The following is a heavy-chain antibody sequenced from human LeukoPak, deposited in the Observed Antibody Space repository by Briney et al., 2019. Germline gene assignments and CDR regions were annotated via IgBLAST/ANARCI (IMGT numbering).Heavy chain of an antibody. J-gene: IGHJ4*02. CDR2: IYYSGST. CDR1: GGSISSYY. Sequence: PSETLSLTYTVSGGSISSYYWSWIRQSPGKGLEWIGYIYYSGSTDYNPSLKSRVSISVDTSKNQFSLKLSSVTAADTAVYYCARGSSSWYEGYYFDYWGQGTLVTVSS. D-gene: IGHD6-13*01. V-gene: IGHV4-59*13. CDR3: ARGSSSWYEGYYFDY.